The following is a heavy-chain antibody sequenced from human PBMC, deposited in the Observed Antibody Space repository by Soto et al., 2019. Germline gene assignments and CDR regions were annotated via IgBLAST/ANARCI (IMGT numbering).Heavy chain of an antibody. CDR3: ARHVHNQGYEYYFAS. V-gene: IGHV3-11*04. CDR1: GFTFSDYY. J-gene: IGHJ4*02. CDR2: ISSSGSTI. D-gene: IGHD3-3*01. Sequence: GRSLRLSCTASGFTFSDYYMSWIRQAPGKGLEWVSYISSSGSTIYYADSVKGRFTISLDTSKNQISLRLSSVTAADTAVYYCARHVHNQGYEYYFASWGQGTLVTVSS.